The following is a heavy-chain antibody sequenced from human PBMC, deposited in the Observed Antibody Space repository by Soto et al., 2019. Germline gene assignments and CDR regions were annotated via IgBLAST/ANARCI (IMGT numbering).Heavy chain of an antibody. V-gene: IGHV3-23*01. D-gene: IGHD2-15*01. Sequence: EVQLLESGGGLVQPGGSLRLSCAASGFTFSSYGMSWVRQAPGKGLEWVSAISGSGGNTYYADSVKGRFTIPRDNSKDTWSLLMDSLRAEDTAVYFCAKESGGIGGSFDFWGQGTLV. CDR1: GFTFSSYG. J-gene: IGHJ4*02. CDR2: ISGSGGNT. CDR3: AKESGGIGGSFDF.